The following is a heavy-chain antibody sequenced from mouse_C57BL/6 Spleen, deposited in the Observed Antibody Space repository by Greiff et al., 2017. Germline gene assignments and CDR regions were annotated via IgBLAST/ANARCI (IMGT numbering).Heavy chain of an antibody. CDR1: GYTFTTYP. J-gene: IGHJ4*01. CDR3: ARRGGYDPYYAMDY. Sequence: QVQLKQSGAELVKPGASVKMSCKASGYTFTTYPIEWMKQTHGKSLEWIGNFHPYNDDTKYNEKFKGKATLTVDKSSSTVYLELSRLTSDDSAVYYCARRGGYDPYYAMDYWGQGTSVTVSS. CDR2: FHPYNDDT. D-gene: IGHD2-3*01. V-gene: IGHV1-47*01.